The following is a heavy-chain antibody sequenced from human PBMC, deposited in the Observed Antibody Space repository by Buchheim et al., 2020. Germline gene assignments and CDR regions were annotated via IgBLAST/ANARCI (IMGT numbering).Heavy chain of an antibody. CDR3: AKIWSGYPY. CDR2: ISYDGSNK. J-gene: IGHJ4*02. V-gene: IGHV3-30*18. D-gene: IGHD3-3*01. CDR1: GFTFSSYG. Sequence: QVQLVESGGGVVQPGRSLRLSCAASGFTFSSYGMHWVRQAPGKGLEWVAVISYDGSNKYYADSVKGRFTISRDNSKNTLYLQMNSLRAEDTAVYYCAKIWSGYPYWGQGTL.